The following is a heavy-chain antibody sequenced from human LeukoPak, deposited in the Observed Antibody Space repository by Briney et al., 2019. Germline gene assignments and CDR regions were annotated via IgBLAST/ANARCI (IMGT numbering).Heavy chain of an antibody. J-gene: IGHJ4*02. CDR3: ARDLDSSGWYGEWGY. D-gene: IGHD6-19*01. V-gene: IGHV3-23*01. Sequence: GGSLRLSCAASGFTFSSYGMSWVRQAPGKGLEWVSAISGSGGSTYYADSVKGRFTISRDNAKNSLYLQMNSLRAEDTALYYCARDLDSSGWYGEWGYWGQGTLVTVSS. CDR1: GFTFSSYG. CDR2: ISGSGGST.